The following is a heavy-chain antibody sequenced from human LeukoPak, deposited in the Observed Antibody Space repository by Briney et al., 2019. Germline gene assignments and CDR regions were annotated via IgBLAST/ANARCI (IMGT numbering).Heavy chain of an antibody. CDR3: AKASVEMATAYYYYMDV. Sequence: GGSLRLSCAASGFTFDDYAMHWVRQAPGKGLEWVSGSSWNSGSIGYADSVKGRFTISRDNAKNSLYLQMNSLRAEDTALYYCAKASVEMATAYYYYMDVWGKGTTVTISS. CDR2: SSWNSGSI. V-gene: IGHV3-9*01. J-gene: IGHJ6*03. CDR1: GFTFDDYA. D-gene: IGHD5-24*01.